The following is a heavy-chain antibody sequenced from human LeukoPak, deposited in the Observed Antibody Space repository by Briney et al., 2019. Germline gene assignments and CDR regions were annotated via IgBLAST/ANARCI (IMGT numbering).Heavy chain of an antibody. CDR3: ARHMAPRYYYYMDV. D-gene: IGHD3-10*01. CDR2: IYYSGST. Sequence: SETLSLTCTVSGGSISSSSYYWGWIRQPPGKGLEWIGSIYYSGSTYYNPSLKGRVTISVDTSKNQFSLKLSSVTAADTAVYYCARHMAPRYYYYMDVWGKGTTVTVSS. V-gene: IGHV4-39*01. J-gene: IGHJ6*03. CDR1: GGSISSSSYY.